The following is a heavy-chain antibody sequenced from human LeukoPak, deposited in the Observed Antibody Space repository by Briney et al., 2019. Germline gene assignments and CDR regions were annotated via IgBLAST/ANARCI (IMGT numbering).Heavy chain of an antibody. Sequence: SETLSLTCTVSGGSISTSNYYWGWVRQPPGKGLEWIGNIFYSGSTYYSPSLKSRVTISLDTSRNQFSLKLNSVTAADTAVYYCAREQGYYYYMDVWGKGTTVTISS. J-gene: IGHJ6*03. CDR1: GGSISTSNYY. CDR3: AREQGYYYYMDV. CDR2: IFYSGST. V-gene: IGHV4-39*07.